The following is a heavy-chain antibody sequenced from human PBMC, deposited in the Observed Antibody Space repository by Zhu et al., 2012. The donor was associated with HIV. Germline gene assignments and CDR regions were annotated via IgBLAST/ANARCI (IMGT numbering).Heavy chain of an antibody. CDR2: IYYSGST. CDR3: ARRDRRTVVDY. V-gene: IGHV4-39*01. CDR1: GGSISSSSYY. J-gene: IGHJ4*02. Sequence: QVQLQESGPGLVKPSETLSLTCTVSGGSISSSSYYWGWIRQPPGKGLEWIGSIYYSGSTYYNPSLKSRVTISVDTSKNQFSLKLSSVTAADTAVYYCARRDRRTVVDYWGQGTLVTVSS. D-gene: IGHD1-14*01.